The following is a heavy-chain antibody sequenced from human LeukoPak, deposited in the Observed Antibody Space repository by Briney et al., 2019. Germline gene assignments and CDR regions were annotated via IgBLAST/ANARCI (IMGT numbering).Heavy chain of an antibody. CDR3: ARDYYDGSSYYHFDY. CDR2: IDWDDDK. CDR1: GVSLSNTGMR. D-gene: IGHD3-22*01. V-gene: IGHV2-70*04. Sequence: SGPALVKPTQSLTLTCTFSGVSLSNTGMRVNWIRQPPGKALEWLARIDWDDDKFYSPSLRTRLTISKDASKNQVVLTLTNMDPVDTGTYYCARDYYDGSSYYHFDYWGQGTLVAVSS. J-gene: IGHJ4*02.